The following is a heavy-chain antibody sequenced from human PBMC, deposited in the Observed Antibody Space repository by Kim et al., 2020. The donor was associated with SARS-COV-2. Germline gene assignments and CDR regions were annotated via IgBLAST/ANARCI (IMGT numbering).Heavy chain of an antibody. CDR1: GGSISSSSYY. J-gene: IGHJ3*02. Sequence: SETLSLTCTVSGGSISSSSYYWGWIRQPPGKGLEWIGSIYYSGSTYYNPSLKSRVTISVDTSKNQFSLKLSSVTAADTAVYYCARDLGYDSPDAFDIWGQGTMVTVSS. CDR3: ARDLGYDSPDAFDI. V-gene: IGHV4-39*07. CDR2: IYYSGST. D-gene: IGHD3-22*01.